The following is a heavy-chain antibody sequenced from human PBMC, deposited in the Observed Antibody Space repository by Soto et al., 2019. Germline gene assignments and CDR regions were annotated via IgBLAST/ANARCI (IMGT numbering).Heavy chain of an antibody. CDR3: AREIPNGDFGY. CDR2: IYYSGST. CDR1: GGSISSGGYY. D-gene: IGHD3-10*01. J-gene: IGHJ4*02. V-gene: IGHV4-31*03. Sequence: SETLSLTCTVSGGSISSGGYYWSWIRQHPGKGLEWIGYIYYSGSTYYNPSLKSRVTISVDTSKNQFSLKLSSVTAADTAVYYCAREIPNGDFGYWGQGTLLPISS.